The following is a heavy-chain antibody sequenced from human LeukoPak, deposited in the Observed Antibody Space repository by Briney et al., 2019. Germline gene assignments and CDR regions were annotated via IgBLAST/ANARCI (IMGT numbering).Heavy chain of an antibody. J-gene: IGHJ4*02. CDR1: GFTFDDYG. CDR3: SRASNYYDSSGYYGY. V-gene: IGHV3-20*04. Sequence: RAGGPLRLSCAASGFTFDDYGMSWLRQAPGKGLEWVPGINWNGGSTGYADSVKGQFTISRDNAKNSLYLQMNSLRAEDTALYYCSRASNYYDSSGYYGYWVQRTLVTVSS. CDR2: INWNGGST. D-gene: IGHD3-22*01.